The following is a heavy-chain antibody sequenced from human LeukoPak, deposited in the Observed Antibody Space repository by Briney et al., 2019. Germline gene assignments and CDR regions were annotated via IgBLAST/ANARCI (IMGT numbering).Heavy chain of an antibody. CDR1: GFTFSSYA. CDR3: AKLTSSSSSPWLGP. J-gene: IGHJ5*02. Sequence: PGGSLRLSCAASGFTFSSYAMSWVRQAPGKGLEWVSAISGSGGSTYYADSVKGRFTISRDNSKNTLYLQMNSLRAEDTAVYYCAKLTSSSSSPWLGPWGQGTLVTVSS. D-gene: IGHD6-6*01. V-gene: IGHV3-23*01. CDR2: ISGSGGST.